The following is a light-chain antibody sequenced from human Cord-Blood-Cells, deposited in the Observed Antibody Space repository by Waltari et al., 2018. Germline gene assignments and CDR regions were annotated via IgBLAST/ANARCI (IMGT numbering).Light chain of an antibody. CDR1: SSDVGGYNY. J-gene: IGLJ3*02. Sequence: HSALTQPRSVSGSPGQTVTISCPGTSSDVGGYNYVSWYQQHPGKAPKLMIYDVSKRPSGVPDRFSGSKSGNTASLTISGLQAEDEADYYCCSYAGSYTWVFGGGTKLTVL. CDR3: CSYAGSYTWV. V-gene: IGLV2-11*01. CDR2: DVS.